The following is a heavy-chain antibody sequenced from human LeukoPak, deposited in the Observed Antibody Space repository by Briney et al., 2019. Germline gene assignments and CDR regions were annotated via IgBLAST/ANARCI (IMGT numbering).Heavy chain of an antibody. CDR3: AKHLPRRATVTTPTQHGL. CDR1: GFTFGSYA. J-gene: IGHJ4*02. D-gene: IGHD4-17*01. Sequence: GGSLRLSCAASGFTFGSYAMSWVRQAPGKGLEWVSAISGSGGSTYYADSVKGRFTISRDNSKNTLYLQMNSLRAEDTAVYYCAKHLPRRATVTTPTQHGLWGQGTLVTVSS. V-gene: IGHV3-23*01. CDR2: ISGSGGST.